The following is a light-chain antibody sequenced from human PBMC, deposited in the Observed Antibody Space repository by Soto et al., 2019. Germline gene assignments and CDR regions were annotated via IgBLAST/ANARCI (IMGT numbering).Light chain of an antibody. Sequence: DIQITQSPSSLSASVGDRVTITCRASQSISSYLNWYQQKPGKAPKLLIYAASSLQSGVPSRFSGSGSGTDFTLTISSLQPEDFATYYCQQSYSTAIPFG. J-gene: IGKJ2*01. V-gene: IGKV1-39*01. CDR2: AAS. CDR1: QSISSY. CDR3: QQSYSTAIP.